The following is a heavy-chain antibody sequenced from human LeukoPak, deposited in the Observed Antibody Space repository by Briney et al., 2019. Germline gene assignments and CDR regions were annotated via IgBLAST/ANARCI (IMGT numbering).Heavy chain of an antibody. D-gene: IGHD3-22*01. Sequence: GGSLRLSCAASGFTFSSYGMHWVRQAPGKGLEWVAVIWYDGSNKYYADSVKGRFTISRDNSKNTLYLQMNSLRAEDTAVYYCARDRDCDSSTPDYWGQGTLVTVSS. CDR1: GFTFSSYG. V-gene: IGHV3-33*01. CDR3: ARDRDCDSSTPDY. J-gene: IGHJ4*02. CDR2: IWYDGSNK.